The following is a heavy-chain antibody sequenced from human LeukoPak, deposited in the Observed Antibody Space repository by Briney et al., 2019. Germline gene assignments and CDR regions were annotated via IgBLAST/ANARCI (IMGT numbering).Heavy chain of an antibody. CDR2: IYHRGST. CDR1: GYSIFNGYY. D-gene: IGHD3-3*01. Sequence: SETLSLTCTVSGYSIFNGYYWGWIRQPPGKGLEWVGSIYHRGSTYYNPSLRSRVTISLDRSKKKFSLKLTSVTAADTAVYFCARGAEYYAIWRGYAGYPDYWGQGTLVTVSS. CDR3: ARGAEYYAIWRGYAGYPDY. J-gene: IGHJ4*02. V-gene: IGHV4-38-2*02.